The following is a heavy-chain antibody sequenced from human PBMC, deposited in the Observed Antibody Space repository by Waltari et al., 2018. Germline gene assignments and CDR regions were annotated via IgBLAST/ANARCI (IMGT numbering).Heavy chain of an antibody. CDR2: IFSNDEK. CDR3: ARMLTVTTGYYYYGMDV. J-gene: IGHJ6*02. CDR1: GFSLSNARMV. D-gene: IGHD4-17*01. Sequence: QVTLKESGPVLVKPTETLTLTCTVPGFSLSNARMVVSWIRQPPGKALEWLAHIFSNDEKSYSTSLKSRLTISKDTSKSQVVLTMTNMDPVDTATYYCARMLTVTTGYYYYGMDVWGQGTTVTVSS. V-gene: IGHV2-26*01.